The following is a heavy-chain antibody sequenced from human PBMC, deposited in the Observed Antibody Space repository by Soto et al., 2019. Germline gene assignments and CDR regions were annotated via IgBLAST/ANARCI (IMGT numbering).Heavy chain of an antibody. CDR1: GGSFSGYY. J-gene: IGHJ4*02. D-gene: IGHD3-3*01. V-gene: IGHV4-34*01. CDR2: INHSGST. CDR3: ARGRGYDFWSGYYKAFDY. Sequence: QVQLQPWGAGLLKPSETLSLTCAVYGGSFSGYYWSWIRQPPGKGLEWIGEINHSGSTNYNPSLKSRVNISVDTSKNQFSRKLSSVTAADTAVYYCARGRGYDFWSGYYKAFDYWGQGTLVTVSS.